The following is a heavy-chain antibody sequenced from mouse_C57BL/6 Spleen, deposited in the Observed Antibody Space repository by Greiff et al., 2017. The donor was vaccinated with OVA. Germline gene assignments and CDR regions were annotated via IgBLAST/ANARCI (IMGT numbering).Heavy chain of an antibody. V-gene: IGHV1-22*01. CDR1: GYTFTDYN. CDR3: ARRRATTLDY. J-gene: IGHJ2*01. D-gene: IGHD1-1*01. CDR2: INPNNGGT. Sequence: EVQLQQSGPELVKPGASVKMSCKASGYTFTDYNMHWVKQSHGKSLEWIGYINPNNGGTSYNQKFKGKATLTVNKSSSTADMELRSLTSEYSAVYYCARRRATTLDYWGQGTTLTVSS.